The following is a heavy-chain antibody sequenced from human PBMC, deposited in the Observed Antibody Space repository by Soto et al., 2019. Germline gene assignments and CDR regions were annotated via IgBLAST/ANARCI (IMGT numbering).Heavy chain of an antibody. CDR3: AKGPLDCSSTSCYRSGIAAGFAFDI. J-gene: IGHJ3*02. V-gene: IGHV3-23*01. CDR1: GFTFSSYA. CDR2: ISGSGGST. D-gene: IGHD2-2*01. Sequence: GGSLRLSCAASGFTFSSYAMSWVRQAPGKGLEWVSAISGSGGSTYYADSVKGRFTISRDNSKNTLYLQMNSLRAEDTAVYYCAKGPLDCSSTSCYRSGIAAGFAFDIWGQGTMVTVSS.